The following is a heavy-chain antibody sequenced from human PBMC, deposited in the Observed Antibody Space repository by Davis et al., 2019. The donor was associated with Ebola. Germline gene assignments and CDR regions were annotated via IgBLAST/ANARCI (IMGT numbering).Heavy chain of an antibody. D-gene: IGHD6-19*01. Sequence: AASVKVSCKASGYTFTSYGISWVRQAPGQGLEWMGWINPNSGGTNYAQKLQGRVTMTTDTSTSTAYMELRSLRSDDTAVYYCARAQWLPPFDPWGQGTLVTVSS. CDR2: INPNSGGT. J-gene: IGHJ5*02. CDR1: GYTFTSYG. V-gene: IGHV1-18*01. CDR3: ARAQWLPPFDP.